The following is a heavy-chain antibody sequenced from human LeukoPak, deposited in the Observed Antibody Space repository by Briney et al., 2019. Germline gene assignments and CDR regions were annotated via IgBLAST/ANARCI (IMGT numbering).Heavy chain of an antibody. Sequence: GGSLRLSCAASGLTFSSYAMHWVRQAPGKGLEWVAVISYDGSNKYYADSVKGRFTISRDNSKNTLYLQMNSLRAEDTAVYYCARDGRATISSTYYYYYYYMDVWGKGTTVTVSS. CDR1: GLTFSSYA. CDR3: ARDGRATISSTYYYYYYYMDV. CDR2: ISYDGSNK. D-gene: IGHD5-24*01. J-gene: IGHJ6*03. V-gene: IGHV3-30-3*01.